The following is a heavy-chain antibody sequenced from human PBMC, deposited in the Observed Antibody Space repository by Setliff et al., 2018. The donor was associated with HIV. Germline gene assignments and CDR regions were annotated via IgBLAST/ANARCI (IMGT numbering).Heavy chain of an antibody. CDR2: THYSGRT. Sequence: SETLSLTRTVSGGSITSHYWNWIRQPPGQGLEWIGFTHYSGRTSHNPSLTSRVTFSVDTSKNQFSLKLSSVTDVDTAVYYCARWGETETPTSVKAFDIWGQGTLVTVSS. CDR3: ARWGETETPTSVKAFDI. D-gene: IGHD1-26*01. CDR1: GGSITSHY. V-gene: IGHV4-59*11. J-gene: IGHJ3*02.